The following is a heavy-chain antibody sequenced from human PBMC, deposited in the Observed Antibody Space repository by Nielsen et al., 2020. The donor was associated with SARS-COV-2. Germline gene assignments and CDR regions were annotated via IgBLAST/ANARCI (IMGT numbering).Heavy chain of an antibody. CDR3: ARDNIIVAAGSGAFDT. D-gene: IGHD5-12*01. CDR2: ISWNSGFI. J-gene: IGHJ3*02. CDR1: GFTFDDHS. Sequence: GGSLRLSCAASGFTFDDHSMHWVRQASGKGLEWVAGISWNSGFIGYADSVKGRFTISRDNAKNSVDLHMNSLRVDDTAFYYCARDNIIVAAGSGAFDTWGHGTMVTVSS. V-gene: IGHV3-9*01.